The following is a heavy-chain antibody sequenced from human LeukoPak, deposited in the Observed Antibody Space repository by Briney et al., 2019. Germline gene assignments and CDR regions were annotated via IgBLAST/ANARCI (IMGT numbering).Heavy chain of an antibody. CDR1: GFTFSSYL. V-gene: IGHV3-7*01. D-gene: IGHD1-26*01. CDR2: IKQDGSEK. CDR3: ARDRVGASYYFDY. Sequence: GGSLRLSRAASGFTFSSYLMSWVRQAPGKGLEWVANIKQDGSEKYYVDSVKGRFTISRDNAKNSLYLQMNSLRAEDTAVYYCARDRVGASYYFDYWGQGTLVTVSS. J-gene: IGHJ4*02.